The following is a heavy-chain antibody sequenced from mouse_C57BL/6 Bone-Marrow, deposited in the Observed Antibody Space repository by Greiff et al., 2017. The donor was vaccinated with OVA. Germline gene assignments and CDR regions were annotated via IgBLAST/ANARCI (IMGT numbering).Heavy chain of an antibody. D-gene: IGHD2-4*01. CDR1: GYTFTSYW. J-gene: IGHJ2*01. CDR2: IHPSDSDT. Sequence: QVQLKQPGAELVKPGASVMVSCKASGYTFTSYWMHWVKQRPGQGLEWIGRIHPSDSDTIYNQKFKGKATLTVDKSSSTAYMQLSSLTSEDSAVYYCAINGEYYGSSFYYDYVWGQGTTLTVSS. V-gene: IGHV1-74*01. CDR3: AINGEYYGSSFYYDYV.